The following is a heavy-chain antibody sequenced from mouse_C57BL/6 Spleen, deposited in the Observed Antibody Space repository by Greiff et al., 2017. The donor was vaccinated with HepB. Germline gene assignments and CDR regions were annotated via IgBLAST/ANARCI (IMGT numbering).Heavy chain of an antibody. J-gene: IGHJ3*01. V-gene: IGHV1-50*01. CDR1: GYTFTSYW. CDR3: ARSDGYYRAWFAY. Sequence: QVQLQQPGAELVKPGASVKLSCKASGYTFTSYWMQWVKQRPGQGLEWIGEIDPSDSYTNYTQKFKGKATLTVDTSSSTAYMQRSSLTSEDSAVYYCARSDGYYRAWFAYWGQGTLVTVSA. D-gene: IGHD2-3*01. CDR2: IDPSDSYT.